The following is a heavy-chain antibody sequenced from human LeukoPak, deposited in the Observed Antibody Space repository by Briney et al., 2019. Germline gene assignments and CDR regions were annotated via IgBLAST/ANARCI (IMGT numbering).Heavy chain of an antibody. V-gene: IGHV4-59*01. Sequence: SETLSLTCTVSGGSISSYYWIWIRQPPGKGLEWIGYIYYSGSTNYNPSLKSRVTISVDTSKNQFSLKLSSVTAADTAVYYCARDGKQWPREYYFDYWGQGTLVTVSS. CDR3: ARDGKQWPREYYFDY. D-gene: IGHD6-19*01. J-gene: IGHJ4*02. CDR2: IYYSGST. CDR1: GGSISSYY.